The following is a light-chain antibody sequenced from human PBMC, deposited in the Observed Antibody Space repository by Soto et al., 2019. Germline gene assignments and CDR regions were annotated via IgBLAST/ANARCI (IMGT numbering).Light chain of an antibody. Sequence: QSVLTQPPSASGTPGQRVTISCSGSSSNIGSNYVFWYQHLPGTAPKLLINRNNQRPSGVPDRFSGSKSGTSASLAISGLRPEDETDYYCAAWDDSLSGVVFGGGTQLTVL. CDR1: SSNIGSNY. CDR2: RNN. V-gene: IGLV1-47*01. J-gene: IGLJ2*01. CDR3: AAWDDSLSGVV.